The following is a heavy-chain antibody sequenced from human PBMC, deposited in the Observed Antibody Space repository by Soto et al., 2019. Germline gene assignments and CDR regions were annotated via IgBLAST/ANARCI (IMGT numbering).Heavy chain of an antibody. CDR1: GGSISSYY. V-gene: IGHV4-59*01. D-gene: IGHD5-12*01. Sequence: SETLSLTCTVSGGSISSYYWGWIRQPPGKGLEWIGYIYYGGSTNYNPSLKSRVTISVDTSKNQFSLKLSSVTAADTAVYYCAREEVATTSDAFDIWGQGTMVTVSS. J-gene: IGHJ3*02. CDR3: AREEVATTSDAFDI. CDR2: IYYGGST.